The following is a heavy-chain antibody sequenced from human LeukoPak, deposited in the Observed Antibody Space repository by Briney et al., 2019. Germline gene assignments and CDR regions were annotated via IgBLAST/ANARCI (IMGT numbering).Heavy chain of an antibody. D-gene: IGHD4-17*01. CDR1: GVSISSSGYY. Sequence: SETLSLTCTVSGVSISSSGYYWGWIRQPPGTGLEWLGSMFYSGSTYYNPSLKSRVTISVDTSKNQFSLKLSSVTAADTAVYYCARLPILDGDAWTVFDYWGQGTLVTVSS. V-gene: IGHV4-39*01. CDR3: ARLPILDGDAWTVFDY. J-gene: IGHJ4*02. CDR2: MFYSGST.